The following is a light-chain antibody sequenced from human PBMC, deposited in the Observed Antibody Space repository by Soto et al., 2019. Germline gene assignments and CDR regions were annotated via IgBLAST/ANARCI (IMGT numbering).Light chain of an antibody. V-gene: IGKV3-20*01. CDR3: QQYGSSPPFT. Sequence: EIVLTQSPGTLSLSPGERATLSCRASQSVSSSYLGWYQQKPGQAPRLLIYGASVRATGIPDRFSGSGSGTDFTLTISRLEPEDFAVYYCQQYGSSPPFTFGPGTKVDIK. CDR2: GAS. J-gene: IGKJ3*01. CDR1: QSVSSSY.